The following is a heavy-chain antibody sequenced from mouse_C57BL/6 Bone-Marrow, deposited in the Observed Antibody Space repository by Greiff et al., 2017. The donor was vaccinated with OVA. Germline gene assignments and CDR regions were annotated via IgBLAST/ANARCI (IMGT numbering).Heavy chain of an antibody. J-gene: IGHJ3*01. CDR2: INPYNGGT. CDR1: GYTFTDYY. D-gene: IGHD2-2*01. Sequence: EVKLQESGPVLVKPGASVKMSCKASGYTFTDYYMNWVKQSHGKSLEWIGVINPYNGGTSYNQKFKGKATLTVDKSSSTAYMELNSLTSEDSAVYYCARYYYGNDDGFAYWGQGTLVTVSA. CDR3: ARYYYGNDDGFAY. V-gene: IGHV1-19*01.